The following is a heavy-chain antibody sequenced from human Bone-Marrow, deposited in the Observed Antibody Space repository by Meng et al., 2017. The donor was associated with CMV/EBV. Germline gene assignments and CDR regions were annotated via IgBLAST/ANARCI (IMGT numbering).Heavy chain of an antibody. CDR2: IYYSGST. V-gene: IGHV4-59*01. Sequence: SEPLSLTCTVSGGSISSYYWSWIRQPPGKGLEWIGYIYYSGSTNYNPSLKSRVTISVDTSKNQFSLKLSSVTAADTAVYYCARGGSHTYYDFWCGSNWFDPWGQGTLVTVSS. CDR3: ARGGSHTYYDFWCGSNWFDP. J-gene: IGHJ5*02. CDR1: GGSISSYY. D-gene: IGHD3-3*01.